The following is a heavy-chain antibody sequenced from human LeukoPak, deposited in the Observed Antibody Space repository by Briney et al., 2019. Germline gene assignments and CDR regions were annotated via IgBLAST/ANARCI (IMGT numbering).Heavy chain of an antibody. Sequence: GGSQRLSCAASGFTFNSYEMNWVRQAAGKGLGGVSYINSAGSTIYYADSVQGRFTIPRDNAKNSVYLQMNSLRAEDTAVYYCAREKSTTVADTFDYWGQGTLVTVSS. CDR1: GFTFNSYE. CDR2: INSAGSTI. V-gene: IGHV3-48*03. CDR3: AREKSTTVADTFDY. J-gene: IGHJ4*02. D-gene: IGHD6-19*01.